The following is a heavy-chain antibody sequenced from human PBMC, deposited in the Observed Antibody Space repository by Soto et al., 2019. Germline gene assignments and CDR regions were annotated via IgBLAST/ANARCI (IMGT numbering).Heavy chain of an antibody. CDR2: ISGSGGRT. Sequence: GGSLRLSCVASGFPFSSYAMSWVRQTPGKGLEWVSGISGSGGRTYYADSVKGRFTISRDNSNNTLSLQMHILRVEDTAVYYCATLRWYTNYFFEYWGQGTLVTVSS. D-gene: IGHD6-13*01. CDR1: GFPFSSYA. CDR3: ATLRWYTNYFFEY. V-gene: IGHV3-23*01. J-gene: IGHJ4*02.